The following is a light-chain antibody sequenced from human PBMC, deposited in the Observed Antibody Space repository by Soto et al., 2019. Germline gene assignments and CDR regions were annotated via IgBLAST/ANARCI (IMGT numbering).Light chain of an antibody. CDR1: QSIGSW. Sequence: DIQMTQSPSTLSASVGDRVAITCRASQSIGSWLAWYQQKPGKAPKILIHRASTLESRVPSRFSGSGSGTEFTLTISSLQPDDFATYYCQQYNSYSFTFGQGTKVEIK. CDR3: QQYNSYSFT. V-gene: IGKV1-5*03. CDR2: RAS. J-gene: IGKJ2*01.